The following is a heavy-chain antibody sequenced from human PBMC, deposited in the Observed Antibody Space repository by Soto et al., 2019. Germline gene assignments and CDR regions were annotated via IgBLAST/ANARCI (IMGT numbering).Heavy chain of an antibody. J-gene: IGHJ4*02. D-gene: IGHD6-19*01. CDR3: ARAQWLVLDY. V-gene: IGHV4-30-2*01. CDR2: IYHSGST. CDR1: GGSISSGGYS. Sequence: SETLSLTCTVSGGSISSGGYSWSWIQQPPGKGLEWIGYIYHSGSTYYNPSLKSRVTISLDRSKNHFSLKLSSVSAADTAVYYCARAQWLVLDYWGQGTLVTVSS.